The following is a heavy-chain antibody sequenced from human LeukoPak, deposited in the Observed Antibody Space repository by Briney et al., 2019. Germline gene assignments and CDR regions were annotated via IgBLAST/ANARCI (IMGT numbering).Heavy chain of an antibody. CDR1: GFTFSSYS. CDR2: ISSSSSYI. CDR3: ARDFLTYYDFWSGQGYFDL. Sequence: PGGSLRLSCAASGFTFSSYSMNWVRQAPGKGLEWVSSISSSSSYIYCADSVKGRFTISRDNAKNSLYLQMNSLRAEDTAVYYCARDFLTYYDFWSGQGYFDLWGRGTLVTVSS. V-gene: IGHV3-21*01. J-gene: IGHJ2*01. D-gene: IGHD3-3*01.